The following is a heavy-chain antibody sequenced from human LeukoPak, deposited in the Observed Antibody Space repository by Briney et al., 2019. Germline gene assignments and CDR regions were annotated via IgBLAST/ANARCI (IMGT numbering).Heavy chain of an antibody. D-gene: IGHD5-24*01. CDR1: GVSISGDH. J-gene: IGHJ4*02. Sequence: TSETLSLTCTVSGVSISGDHWSWIRQPPGKGQEGIGYIFYSGSTNYNPSLKSRVTISVDTSRNQFSLQVTSVTAADTAIHYCAREVSDGYHSDYWGQGILVTVSS. V-gene: IGHV4-59*01. CDR3: AREVSDGYHSDY. CDR2: IFYSGST.